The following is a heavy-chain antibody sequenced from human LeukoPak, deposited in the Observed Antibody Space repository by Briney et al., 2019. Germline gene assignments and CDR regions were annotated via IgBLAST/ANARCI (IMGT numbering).Heavy chain of an antibody. D-gene: IGHD5-12*01. CDR1: GFTFSSYA. J-gene: IGHJ4*02. V-gene: IGHV3-30*04. Sequence: GRSLRLSCAASGFTFSSYAMHWVRQAPGKGLEWVAVISYDGSNKYYADSVKGRLTISRDNSKNTLYLQMNSLRAEDTAVYYCAREGDIVATISYYFDYWGQGTLVTVSS. CDR3: AREGDIVATISYYFDY. CDR2: ISYDGSNK.